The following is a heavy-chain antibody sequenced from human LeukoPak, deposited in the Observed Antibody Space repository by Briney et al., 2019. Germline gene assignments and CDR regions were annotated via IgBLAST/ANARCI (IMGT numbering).Heavy chain of an antibody. V-gene: IGHV1-3*01. CDR2: INAGNGNT. D-gene: IGHD4-11*01. J-gene: IGHJ6*02. CDR1: GYTFTSYA. CDR3: ATSYSNEYYYYGMDV. Sequence: ASVKVSCKASGYTFTSYAMHWVRQAPGQRLEWMGWINAGNGNTKYSQKFQGRVTITRDTSASTAYMELSSLRSEDTAVCYCATSYSNEYYYYGMDVWGQGTTVTVSS.